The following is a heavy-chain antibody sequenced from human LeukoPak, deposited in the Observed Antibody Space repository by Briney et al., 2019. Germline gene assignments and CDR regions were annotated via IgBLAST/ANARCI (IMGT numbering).Heavy chain of an antibody. CDR2: ITSDGKNK. D-gene: IGHD5-12*01. Sequence: GGSLRLSCAASGFTFSNYPMHWVRQAPGKGLEWVAVITSDGKNKYSADSVKGRITISRDNPKRTLDLQVNSLRAEDSAVYLCARGAYSGYPLGYYFDYWGLGTLVIVSS. V-gene: IGHV3-30*04. J-gene: IGHJ4*02. CDR3: ARGAYSGYPLGYYFDY. CDR1: GFTFSNYP.